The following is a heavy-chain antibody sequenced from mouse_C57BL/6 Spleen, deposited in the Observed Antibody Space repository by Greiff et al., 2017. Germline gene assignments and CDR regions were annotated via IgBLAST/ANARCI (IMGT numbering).Heavy chain of an antibody. D-gene: IGHD3-2*02. CDR1: GYTFTSYW. V-gene: IGHV1-55*01. CDR2: IYPGSGST. CDR3: ASPDSSGPAWFAY. Sequence: QVQLQQPGAELVKPGASVKMSCKASGYTFTSYWITWVKQRPGQGLEWIGDIYPGSGSTNYNEKFKSKATLTVDTSSSTAYMQLSSLTSEDSAVYYCASPDSSGPAWFAYWGQGTLVTVSA. J-gene: IGHJ3*01.